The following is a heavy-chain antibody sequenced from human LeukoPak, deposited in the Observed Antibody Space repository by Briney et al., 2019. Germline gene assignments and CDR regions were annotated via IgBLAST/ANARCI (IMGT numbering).Heavy chain of an antibody. CDR2: INPSSGRT. J-gene: IGHJ4*02. CDR3: ARVVLQWLANRAQDY. D-gene: IGHD6-19*01. CDR1: GYTFTSYY. Sequence: ASVKVSCKASGYTFTSYYMHWVRQAPGQGLEWMAMINPSSGRTNYAQKFQGRVTMTTDTSTSTAYMELRSLRSDDTAVYYCARVVLQWLANRAQDYWGQGTLVTVSS. V-gene: IGHV1-46*01.